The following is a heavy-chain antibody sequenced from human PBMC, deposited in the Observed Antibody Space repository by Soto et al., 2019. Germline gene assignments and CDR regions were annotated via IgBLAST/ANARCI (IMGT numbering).Heavy chain of an antibody. CDR1: GYTFTGYY. J-gene: IGHJ6*02. Sequence: EASVKVSCKASGYTFTGYYMHWVRQAPGQGLEWMGWINPNSGGTNYAQKFQGWVTMTRDTSISTAYMELSRLRSDDTAVYYCARAVVADYYYYYGMDVWGQGTTVTVSS. CDR3: ARAVVADYYYYYGMDV. CDR2: INPNSGGT. D-gene: IGHD3-22*01. V-gene: IGHV1-2*04.